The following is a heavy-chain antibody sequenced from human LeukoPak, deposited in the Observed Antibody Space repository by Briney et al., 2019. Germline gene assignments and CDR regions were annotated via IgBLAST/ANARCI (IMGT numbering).Heavy chain of an antibody. CDR3: ANEIRPNDY. V-gene: IGHV3-23*01. CDR1: GFTFSSHA. CDR2: ISISGSKT. D-gene: IGHD4-17*01. Sequence: GGSLRLSCAASGFTFSSHAMTWVRQAPGKGLEWVSAISISGSKTYYADSVKGRFTISRGNSKNTLYLQMNSLRAEDTAVYYCANEIRPNDYWGQGTQVTVSS. J-gene: IGHJ4*02.